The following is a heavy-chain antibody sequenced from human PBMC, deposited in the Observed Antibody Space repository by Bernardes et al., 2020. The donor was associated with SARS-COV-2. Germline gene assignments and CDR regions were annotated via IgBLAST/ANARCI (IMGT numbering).Heavy chain of an antibody. J-gene: IGHJ6*01. CDR3: ARDLSGSHHYYGMDV. Sequence: GGSLRLSCAASGCSFSSYAMNWVRQAPGKGLEWVASIKGGGGRAFYADSVRGRFFISRDNSKNTLDLQMTSLTGEDTARYFCARDLSGSHHYYGMDVWGQGTKVTVPS. CDR2: IKGGGGRA. CDR1: GCSFSSYA. V-gene: IGHV3-23*01. D-gene: IGHD1-26*01.